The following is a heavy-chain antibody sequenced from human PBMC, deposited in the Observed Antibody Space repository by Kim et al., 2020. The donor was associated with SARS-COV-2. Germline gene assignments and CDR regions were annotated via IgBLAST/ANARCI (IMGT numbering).Heavy chain of an antibody. V-gene: IGHV4-34*01. CDR2: VNHSGST. CDR1: GGSFSAYY. J-gene: IGHJ4*02. Sequence: SETLSLTCAVYGGSFSAYYWYWICQRPGTGLGRIGVVNHSGSTNNNPSLKIRVTISVDTSKNKVSLRLSSGAAADTDVYYCARGETYYYNSTGYRGDYFDNWGQGSLVTVSS. CDR3: ARGETYYYNSTGYRGDYFDN. D-gene: IGHD3-22*01.